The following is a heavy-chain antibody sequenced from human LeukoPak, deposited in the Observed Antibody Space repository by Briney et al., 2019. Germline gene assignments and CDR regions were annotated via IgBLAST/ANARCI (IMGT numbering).Heavy chain of an antibody. V-gene: IGHV3-15*01. CDR2: IKSKTDGGTT. Sequence: IPGGSLRLSCAASGFTFSNAWMSWVRQAPGKGLEWVGRIKSKTDGGTTDCAAPVKGRFTISRDDSKNTLYLQMNSLKTEDTAVYYCTTLDSSGYYGYFDYWGQGTLVTVSS. CDR1: GFTFSNAW. CDR3: TTLDSSGYYGYFDY. J-gene: IGHJ4*02. D-gene: IGHD3-22*01.